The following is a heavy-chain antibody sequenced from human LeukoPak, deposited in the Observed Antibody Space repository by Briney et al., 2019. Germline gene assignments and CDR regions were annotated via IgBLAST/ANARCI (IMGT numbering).Heavy chain of an antibody. CDR3: SRGVVVTAIDAFDI. J-gene: IGHJ3*02. CDR2: INPSGGST. D-gene: IGHD2-21*02. V-gene: IGHV1-46*01. Sequence: GASVTVSCKASGYTFSSYSMHWVRQAPGQGLEWMGIINPSGGSTRYAQKFQGRVTMTRDTSMSTVYMELSSLRSEDTAVYYCSRGVVVTAIDAFDIWGQGTMVTVSS. CDR1: GYTFSSYS.